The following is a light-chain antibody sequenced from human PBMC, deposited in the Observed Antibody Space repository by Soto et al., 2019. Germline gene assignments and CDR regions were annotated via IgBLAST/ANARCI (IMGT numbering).Light chain of an antibody. CDR2: GAS. CDR1: QSVSSN. V-gene: IGKV3-15*01. J-gene: IGKJ1*01. Sequence: EIVMTQSPATLSVSPGERSNLSCRASQSVSSNLAWYQQKPGQAPRLLIYGASTRATGIPARFSGSGTGTDFTLTISSLQSEDFAVYYCQQYSKWPTFGRGTKVDIK. CDR3: QQYSKWPT.